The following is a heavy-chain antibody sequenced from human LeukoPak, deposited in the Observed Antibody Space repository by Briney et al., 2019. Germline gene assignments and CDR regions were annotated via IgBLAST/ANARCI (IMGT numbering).Heavy chain of an antibody. CDR3: AKGSHSSGYYFDY. D-gene: IGHD3-22*01. CDR2: ISSSGSTI. Sequence: PGGSLRLSCAASGFTFSSYEMNWVRQAPGKGLEWVSYISSSGSTICYADSVKGRFTISRDNAKNSLYLQMNSLRAEDTAVYYCAKGSHSSGYYFDYWGQGTLVTVSS. V-gene: IGHV3-48*03. J-gene: IGHJ4*02. CDR1: GFTFSSYE.